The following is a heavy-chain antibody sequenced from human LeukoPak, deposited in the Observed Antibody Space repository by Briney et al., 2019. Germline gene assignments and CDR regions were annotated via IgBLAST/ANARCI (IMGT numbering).Heavy chain of an antibody. Sequence: PSETLSLTCTVSGGSISSYYWSWIRQPPGKGLEWIGYIYYSGSTNYNPSLKSRVTISVDTSKNQFSLKMGSVTAADTAVYYCARTSRDYDILTGYYSASFDYWGQGTLVTVSS. CDR1: GGSISSYY. J-gene: IGHJ4*02. D-gene: IGHD3-9*01. CDR2: IYYSGST. V-gene: IGHV4-59*01. CDR3: ARTSRDYDILTGYYSASFDY.